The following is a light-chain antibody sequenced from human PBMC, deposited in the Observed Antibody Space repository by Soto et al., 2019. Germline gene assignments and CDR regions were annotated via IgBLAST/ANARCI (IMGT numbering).Light chain of an antibody. V-gene: IGKV3-20*01. CDR1: QSVSSSY. CDR2: GAS. CDR3: QQYGSSRT. J-gene: IGKJ1*01. Sequence: EIVLTQSPGTLSLSPGERATLSCRASQSVSSSYLAWYQQKPGQAPRLLIFGASSRATGIPDRFRGSGSGTDFTLTISRLEPEDFAVYYCQQYGSSRTFGLGTKVDIK.